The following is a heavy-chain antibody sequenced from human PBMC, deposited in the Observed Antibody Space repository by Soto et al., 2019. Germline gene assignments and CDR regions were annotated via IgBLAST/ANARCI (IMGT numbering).Heavy chain of an antibody. D-gene: IGHD7-27*01. J-gene: IGHJ3*02. Sequence: QVQLVESGGGVVQPGRSLRLSCAASGFTFSSYGMHWVRQAPGKGLEWVALISYDGSNTYYADSVKGRFTISGDNSKNTLYLQMSSLRTEDTAVYYCAKDLGHGGRGAFDIWGQGTMVTVSS. CDR2: ISYDGSNT. CDR1: GFTFSSYG. V-gene: IGHV3-30*18. CDR3: AKDLGHGGRGAFDI.